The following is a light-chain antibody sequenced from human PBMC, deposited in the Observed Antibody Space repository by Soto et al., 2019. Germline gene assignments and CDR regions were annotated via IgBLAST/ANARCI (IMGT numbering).Light chain of an antibody. J-gene: IGKJ1*01. CDR3: QQYGSSPPWT. CDR2: GAS. Sequence: EIVLTQSPGTLSLSPGERGTLSCRASQSVSSNYLAWYQQKPGQAPRLLIYGASSRATGIPDRFSGSGSGTDFTLTISRLEPEDFAVYFCQQYGSSPPWTLGQGTKLEIK. V-gene: IGKV3-20*01. CDR1: QSVSSNY.